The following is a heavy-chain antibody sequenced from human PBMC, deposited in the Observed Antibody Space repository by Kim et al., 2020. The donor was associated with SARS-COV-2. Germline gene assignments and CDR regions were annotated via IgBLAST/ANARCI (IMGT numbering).Heavy chain of an antibody. V-gene: IGHV1-46*01. D-gene: IGHD3-22*01. CDR1: GYTFTSYY. CDR3: ARGGASYYYDSSGYYYADY. J-gene: IGHJ4*02. Sequence: ASVKVSCKASGYTFTSYYMHWVRQAPGQGLEWMGIINPSGGSTSYAQKFQGRVTMTRDTSTSTVYMELSSLRSEYTAVYYCARGGASYYYDSSGYYYADYWGQGTLVTVSS. CDR2: INPSGGST.